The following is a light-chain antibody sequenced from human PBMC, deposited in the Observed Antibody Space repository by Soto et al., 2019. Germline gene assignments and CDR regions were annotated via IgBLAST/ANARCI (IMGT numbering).Light chain of an antibody. CDR3: QQFNNYPQYT. Sequence: EIEMTQSPATLSLAPGERVTLSCRASESVSTNLAWYQQKPGQAPRLLIYGASTRATGIPATFSGSGSGTDFTLTISSLQPEDFATYYCQQFNNYPQYTFGQGTKVDIK. V-gene: IGKV3-15*01. CDR2: GAS. J-gene: IGKJ2*01. CDR1: ESVSTN.